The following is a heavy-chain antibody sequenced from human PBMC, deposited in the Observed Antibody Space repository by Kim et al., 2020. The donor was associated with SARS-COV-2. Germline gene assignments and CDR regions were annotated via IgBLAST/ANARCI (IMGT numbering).Heavy chain of an antibody. V-gene: IGHV1-69*01. D-gene: IGHD4-4*01. Sequence: GTSNYEQKFQGRVTIAADESTSTAYMELSSLRSEDTAVYYCARGYSNLDYWGQGTLVTVSS. CDR3: ARGYSNLDY. CDR2: GTS. J-gene: IGHJ4*02.